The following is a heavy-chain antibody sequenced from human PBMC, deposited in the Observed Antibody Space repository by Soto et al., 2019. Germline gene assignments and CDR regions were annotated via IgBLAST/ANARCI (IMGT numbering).Heavy chain of an antibody. CDR3: ARLLGNCGSRLMAGYYGMDV. J-gene: IGHJ6*02. CDR2: IIPIFGTA. CDR1: GGTFSSYA. Sequence: QVQLVQSGAEVKKPGSSVKVSCKASGGTFSSYAISWVRQAPGQGLEWMGGIIPIFGTANYAQKFQGRVTITADESTSTAYMELSSLRSEDTAVYYCARLLGNCGSRLMAGYYGMDVWGQGTTVTVSS. V-gene: IGHV1-69*01. D-gene: IGHD1-7*01.